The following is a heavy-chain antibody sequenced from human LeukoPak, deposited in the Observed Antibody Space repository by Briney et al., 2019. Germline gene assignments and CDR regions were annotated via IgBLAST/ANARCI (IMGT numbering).Heavy chain of an antibody. J-gene: IGHJ4*02. CDR3: ARALPYYDILTGYYPEGYYFDY. D-gene: IGHD3-9*01. CDR1: GGSISSGGYS. CDR2: IYHSGST. Sequence: SETLSLTCAVSGGSISSGGYSWSWIRQPPGKGLEWIGYIYHSGSTYYNPSLKSRVTISVDTSKNQFSLKLSSVTAADTAVYYCARALPYYDILTGYYPEGYYFDYWGQGTLVTVSS. V-gene: IGHV4-30-2*01.